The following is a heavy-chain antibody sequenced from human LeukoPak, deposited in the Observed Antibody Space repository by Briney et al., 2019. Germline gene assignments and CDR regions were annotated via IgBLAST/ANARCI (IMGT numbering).Heavy chain of an antibody. V-gene: IGHV3-23*01. CDR1: GFTFSNYA. CDR3: AKGGWLED. Sequence: GGSLRLSCAASGFTFSNYAMSWVRQAPGKGLEWVSVISASGGSTYYADSVKRRFTISRDNSKNTLYLQMDSLRAEDTAVYYCAKGGWLEDWRQGPLVTVSS. CDR2: ISASGGST. J-gene: IGHJ4*02. D-gene: IGHD5-12*01.